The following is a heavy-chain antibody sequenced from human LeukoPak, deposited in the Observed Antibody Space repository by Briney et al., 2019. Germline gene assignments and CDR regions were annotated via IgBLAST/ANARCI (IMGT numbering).Heavy chain of an antibody. J-gene: IGHJ5*02. V-gene: IGHV1-46*01. CDR1: GYSFTTYY. D-gene: IGHD2-2*01. CDR3: AREIVVVPSAMGFDP. Sequence: AAVKVSFKASGYSFTTYYIHWVRQAPGQGLGWMGVINPSGGSTSFAQKFQARLTMTRDTSTSTVYMELSGLSSEDTAVYYCAREIVVVPSAMGFDPWGQGTLVTVSS. CDR2: INPSGGST.